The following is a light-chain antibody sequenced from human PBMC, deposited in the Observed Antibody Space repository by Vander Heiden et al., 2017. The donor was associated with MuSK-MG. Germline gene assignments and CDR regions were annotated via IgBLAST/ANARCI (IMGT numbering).Light chain of an antibody. J-gene: IGLJ2*01. CDR3: QVWDSSSDHSGV. CDR2: DDS. Sequence: SYVLTQPPSVSVAPGQTARITCGGNNIGSKSVQWYQQKPGQAPVLVVYDDSDRPSGIPERFSGSNSGNTATLTISGVEAGDEADYYCQVWDSSSDHSGVFGGGTKLTVL. V-gene: IGLV3-21*02. CDR1: NIGSKS.